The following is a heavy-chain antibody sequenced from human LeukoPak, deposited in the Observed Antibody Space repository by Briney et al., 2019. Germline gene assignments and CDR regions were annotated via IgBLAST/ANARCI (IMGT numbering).Heavy chain of an antibody. D-gene: IGHD6-13*01. CDR1: GLTFSSYW. Sequence: GGSLRLSCAASGLTFSSYWMSWVRQAPGKGLEWVANIKQDGSEKYYVDSVKGRFTISRDNAKNSLYLQMNSLRAEDTAVYYCARGYSSSFYWGQGTLVTVSS. CDR3: ARGYSSSFY. CDR2: IKQDGSEK. V-gene: IGHV3-7*01. J-gene: IGHJ4*02.